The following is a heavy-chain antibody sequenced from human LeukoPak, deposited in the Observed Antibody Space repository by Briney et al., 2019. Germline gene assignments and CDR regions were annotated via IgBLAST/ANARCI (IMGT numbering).Heavy chain of an antibody. Sequence: SETLSLTCTVSGGSISSYYWSWIRQPPGKGLEWIGYIYYSGSTNYNPSLKSRVTISVDTSKNQFSLKLSSVTAADTAVYYCARHSTASGYLNYFDYWGQGTLVTVSS. CDR1: GGSISSYY. CDR3: ARHSTASGYLNYFDY. V-gene: IGHV4-59*08. J-gene: IGHJ4*02. CDR2: IYYSGST. D-gene: IGHD1-1*01.